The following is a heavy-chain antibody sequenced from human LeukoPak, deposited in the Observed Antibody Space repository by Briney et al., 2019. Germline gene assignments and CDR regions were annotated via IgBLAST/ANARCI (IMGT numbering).Heavy chain of an antibody. J-gene: IGHJ3*02. V-gene: IGHV1-18*01. CDR3: ARDMITFGGVIITPDDAFDI. Sequence: ASVKVSCKASGYTFTSYGISWVRQAPGQGLEWMGWISAYNGNTNYAQKLQGRVTMTTDTSTSTAYMELSRLRSDDTAVYYCARDMITFGGVIITPDDAFDIWGQGTMVTVSS. CDR2: ISAYNGNT. CDR1: GYTFTSYG. D-gene: IGHD3-16*02.